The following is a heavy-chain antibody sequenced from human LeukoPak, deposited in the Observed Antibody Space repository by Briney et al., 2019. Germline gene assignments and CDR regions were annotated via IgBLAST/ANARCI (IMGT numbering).Heavy chain of an antibody. Sequence: ASVKVSCKASGYTFTGYYMHWVRQAPGQGLEWMGWINPNSGGTNYAQKFQGWVTMTRDTSISTAYMELSRLGSEDTAVYYCARGYPMDWNYFDYWGQGMLVTVSS. CDR2: INPNSGGT. CDR3: ARGYPMDWNYFDY. J-gene: IGHJ4*02. D-gene: IGHD3/OR15-3a*01. V-gene: IGHV1-2*04. CDR1: GYTFTGYY.